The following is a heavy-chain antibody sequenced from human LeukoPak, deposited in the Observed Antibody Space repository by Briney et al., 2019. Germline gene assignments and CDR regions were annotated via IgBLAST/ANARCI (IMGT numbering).Heavy chain of an antibody. J-gene: IGHJ6*03. CDR3: ARLPYYYMDV. CDR1: GGSISSSSYY. Sequence: PSETLSLTCTVSGGSISSSSYYWGWIRQPPGKGLEWIGSIYYSGSTYYNPSLKSRVTISVDTSKNQSSLKLSSVTAADTAVYYCARLPYYYMDVWGKGTTVTVSS. V-gene: IGHV4-39*01. CDR2: IYYSGST.